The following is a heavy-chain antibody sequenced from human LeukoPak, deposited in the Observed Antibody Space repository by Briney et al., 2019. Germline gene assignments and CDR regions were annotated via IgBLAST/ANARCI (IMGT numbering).Heavy chain of an antibody. V-gene: IGHV3-74*01. Sequence: PGGSLRLSCAASRFTLSSYWMHWVRQAPGKGLVWVSRINTDGSSTNYADSVKGRFTISRDNAMNTLYLQMNNLRAEDTAVYYCARDEAVVVVAADYGMDVWGQGTTVTVSS. CDR1: RFTLSSYW. D-gene: IGHD2-15*01. CDR2: INTDGSST. CDR3: ARDEAVVVVAADYGMDV. J-gene: IGHJ6*02.